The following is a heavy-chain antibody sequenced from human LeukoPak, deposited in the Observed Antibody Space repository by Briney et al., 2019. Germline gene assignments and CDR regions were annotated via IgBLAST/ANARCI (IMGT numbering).Heavy chain of an antibody. CDR2: IYPGDSDT. V-gene: IGHV5-51*01. D-gene: IGHD3-22*01. J-gene: IGHJ4*02. CDR3: ARLRDYYDSSGYYFDY. Sequence: GESLKISCKGSGYSFTGYWIAWVRQMPGKGLEWMGIIYPGDSDTRYSPSFQGQATISADKSISTAYLQWTSLKASDTAMYYCARLRDYYDSSGYYFDYWGQGTLVTVSS. CDR1: GYSFTGYW.